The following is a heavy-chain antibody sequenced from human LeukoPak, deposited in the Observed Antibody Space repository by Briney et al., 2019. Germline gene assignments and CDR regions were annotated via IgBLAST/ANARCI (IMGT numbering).Heavy chain of an antibody. CDR3: ARESLDSDSSGYWGTKTSVFDY. J-gene: IGHJ4*02. D-gene: IGHD3-22*01. Sequence: ASVKVSCKASGYTFTSYDINWVRQATGQGLEWMGWMNPNSGNTGYAQKFQGRVTMTRNTSISTAYMELSSLRSEDTAMYYCARESLDSDSSGYWGTKTSVFDYWGLGTLVTVSS. V-gene: IGHV1-8*01. CDR1: GYTFTSYD. CDR2: MNPNSGNT.